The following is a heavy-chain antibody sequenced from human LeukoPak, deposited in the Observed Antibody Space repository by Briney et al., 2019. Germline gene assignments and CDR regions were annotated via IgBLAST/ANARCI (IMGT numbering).Heavy chain of an antibody. D-gene: IGHD4-17*01. J-gene: IGHJ6*03. CDR1: GGSISSSNW. V-gene: IGHV4-4*02. CDR2: INHSGST. CDR3: ARQINPGDNGDQYYYYYYMDV. Sequence: SETLSLTCAVSGGSISSSNWWSWVRQPPGKGLEWIGEINHSGSTNYNPSLKSRVTISVDTSKNQFSLKLSSVTAADTAVYYCARQINPGDNGDQYYYYYYMDVWGKGTTVTVSS.